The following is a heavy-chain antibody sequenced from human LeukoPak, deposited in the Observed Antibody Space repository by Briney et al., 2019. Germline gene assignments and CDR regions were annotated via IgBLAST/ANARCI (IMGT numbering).Heavy chain of an antibody. CDR2: INHSGST. CDR1: GGSIGSSSYY. D-gene: IGHD5-24*01. V-gene: IGHV4-39*07. J-gene: IGHJ5*02. Sequence: SETLSLTCTVSGGSIGSSSYYWGWIRQPPGKGLNWIGEINHSGSTNYNPSLKSRVTISVDTSKNQFSLKLSSVTAADTAVYYCASESHGYNLPRWFDPWGQGTLVTVSS. CDR3: ASESHGYNLPRWFDP.